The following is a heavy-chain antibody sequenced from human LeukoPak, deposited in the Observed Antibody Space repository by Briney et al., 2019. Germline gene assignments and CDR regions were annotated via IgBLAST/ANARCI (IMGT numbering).Heavy chain of an antibody. J-gene: IGHJ4*02. Sequence: SETLSLTCTVSGGSIRGYYWSWIRQPPGKGLEWIGHIYHSGSTNYNPSLKSRVTMSVDTSKNQFSLRLSSVTAADTAVYYCARHYDSGSYPLDYWGQGALVTVSS. CDR2: IYHSGST. V-gene: IGHV4-59*08. D-gene: IGHD3-10*01. CDR1: GGSIRGYY. CDR3: ARHYDSGSYPLDY.